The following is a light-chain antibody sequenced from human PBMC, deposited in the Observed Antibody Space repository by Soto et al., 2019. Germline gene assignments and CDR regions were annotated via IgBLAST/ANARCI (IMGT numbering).Light chain of an antibody. CDR1: QSVSSSY. V-gene: IGKV3-20*01. CDR3: QQYVSSPQT. Sequence: IVLTQSPCTLSLSPGERATLSCRASQSVSSSYLAWYQQKPGQAPRLLIYGASNRATGIPDRFSGSGSGTDFTLTISRLEPEDFAMYFCQQYVSSPQTFGQGTKVDIK. J-gene: IGKJ1*01. CDR2: GAS.